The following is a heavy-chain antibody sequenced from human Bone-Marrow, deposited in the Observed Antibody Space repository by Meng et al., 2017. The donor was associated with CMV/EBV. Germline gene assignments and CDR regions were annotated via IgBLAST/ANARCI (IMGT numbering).Heavy chain of an antibody. CDR1: GYTFTGYY. Sequence: ASVKVSCKASGYTFTGYYMHWVRQAPGQGLEWMGWINPNNGNTNYAQKLQGRVTMTTDTSTSTAYMELRSLRSDDTAVYYCARVQSGLLWFGELSRNWFDPWGQGTLVTVSS. CDR3: ARVQSGLLWFGELSRNWFDP. D-gene: IGHD3-10*01. J-gene: IGHJ5*02. V-gene: IGHV1-18*04. CDR2: INPNNGNT.